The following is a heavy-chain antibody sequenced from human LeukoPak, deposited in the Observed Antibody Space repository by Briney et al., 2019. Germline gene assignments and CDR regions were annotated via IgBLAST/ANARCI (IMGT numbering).Heavy chain of an antibody. CDR3: ARDGSGSYYVSYFDY. D-gene: IGHD1-26*01. Sequence: GGSLRLSRAASRFTFSSYAMHGVRQAPGKGLEGVAVISYDGSNKYYADSVKGRFTISRDNSKNTLYLQMNSLRAEDTAVYYCARDGSGSYYVSYFDYWGQGTLVTVSP. CDR1: RFTFSSYA. CDR2: ISYDGSNK. V-gene: IGHV3-30-3*01. J-gene: IGHJ4*02.